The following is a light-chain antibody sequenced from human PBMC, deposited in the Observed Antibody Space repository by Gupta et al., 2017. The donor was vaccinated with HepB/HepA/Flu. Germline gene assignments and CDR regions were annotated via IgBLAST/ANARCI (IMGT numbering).Light chain of an antibody. CDR2: GAS. CDR1: QSVSSN. Sequence: EIVMTQSPATLSVSPGERATLSCRASQSVSSNLAWYQQKPGQAPRLLIYGASTRATGIPARFSGSGSGTEFTRTISSLKSEDFAVYYCQQYYNWPPTFGQGTKVE. CDR3: QQYYNWPPT. J-gene: IGKJ1*01. V-gene: IGKV3-15*01.